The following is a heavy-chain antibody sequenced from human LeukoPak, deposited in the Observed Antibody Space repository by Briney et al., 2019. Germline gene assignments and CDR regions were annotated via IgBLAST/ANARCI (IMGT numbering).Heavy chain of an antibody. D-gene: IGHD6-13*01. V-gene: IGHV3-64*04. CDR2: ISSSGGST. CDR1: GFTFSRYG. J-gene: IGHJ2*01. CDR3: AKGGRAAADRNFDL. Sequence: GGSLRLSCSASGFTFSRYGMHWVRQAPGKGLEYVSTISSSGGSTYYAESVKGRFSISRDTSKNTLYLQTNSLRAEDTAVYYCAKGGRAAADRNFDLWGRGTLVTVSS.